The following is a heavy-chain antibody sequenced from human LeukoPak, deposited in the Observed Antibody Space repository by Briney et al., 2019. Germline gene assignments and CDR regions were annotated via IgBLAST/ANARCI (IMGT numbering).Heavy chain of an antibody. CDR1: GYNFSRFW. CDR3: ARMGVAAANTLHAFDS. CDR2: SYPDDSDT. Sequence: GESLKISCKCSGYNFSRFWINWVRQMPGKGLEWMGISYPDDSDTRYSPSFHGHVTTSADKSFSTAYLHWSSLKASDTAMYFCARMGVAAANTLHAFDSWGQGTMVTVSS. V-gene: IGHV5-51*01. D-gene: IGHD6-13*01. J-gene: IGHJ3*01.